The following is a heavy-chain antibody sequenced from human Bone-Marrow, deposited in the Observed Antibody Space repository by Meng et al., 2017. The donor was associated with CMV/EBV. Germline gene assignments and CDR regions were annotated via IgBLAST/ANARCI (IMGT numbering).Heavy chain of an antibody. D-gene: IGHD3-10*01. V-gene: IGHV1-69*08. CDR2: YIVIEDRG. J-gene: IGHJ4*02. CDR3: ARGPRGFGEGYLDY. CDR1: GGTFSSYT. Sequence: SVKVSCKASGGTFSSYTISWVRQAPGQGLEWMGRYIVIEDRGKTAQKFQDRLTITADKSASTVHLELSSLRSDDTAIYYCARGPRGFGEGYLDYWGPGMVVTVSS.